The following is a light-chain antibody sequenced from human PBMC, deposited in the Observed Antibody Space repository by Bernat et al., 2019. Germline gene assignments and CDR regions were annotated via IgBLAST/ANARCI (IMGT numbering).Light chain of an antibody. Sequence: QTVVTQEPSFSVSPGGTVTLTCGLSSGSVSTSYYPSWYQQTPGQAPRTLIYFTNTRSSGVPDRFSGSILGNKAALTITGAQADDESDYSCVLYMGSGIWVFGGGTKLTVL. V-gene: IGLV8-61*01. J-gene: IGLJ3*02. CDR2: FTN. CDR1: SGSVSTSYY. CDR3: VLYMGSGIWV.